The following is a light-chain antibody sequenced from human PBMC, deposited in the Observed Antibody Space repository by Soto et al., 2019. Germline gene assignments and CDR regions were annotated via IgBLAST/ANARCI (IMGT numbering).Light chain of an antibody. V-gene: IGKV3-15*01. CDR2: GAS. CDR1: QSVSRN. Sequence: EIVMTQSPATLSVSPRERATLSCRASQSVSRNLAWYQQKPGQAPRLLIYGASTRATGIPARFSGSGSGTDFTLTISSLQSEDFALYYCQQYNNWPPTFGQGTRLEIK. J-gene: IGKJ5*01. CDR3: QQYNNWPPT.